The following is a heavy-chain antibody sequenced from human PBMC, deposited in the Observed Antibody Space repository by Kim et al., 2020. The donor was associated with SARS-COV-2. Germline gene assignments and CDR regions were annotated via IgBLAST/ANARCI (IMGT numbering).Heavy chain of an antibody. Sequence: VGSLRLSCAASGFAFSTYSMNWVRQAPGKGLEWISYISSTSSTIFYADSVKGRFTISRDNAKNSLYLQMNSLRDEDTAVYYCARGFGFVKQILIPQYFFDSWGQGALVTVSS. D-gene: IGHD3-16*01. V-gene: IGHV3-48*02. CDR3: ARGFGFVKQILIPQYFFDS. CDR2: ISSTSSTI. J-gene: IGHJ4*02. CDR1: GFAFSTYS.